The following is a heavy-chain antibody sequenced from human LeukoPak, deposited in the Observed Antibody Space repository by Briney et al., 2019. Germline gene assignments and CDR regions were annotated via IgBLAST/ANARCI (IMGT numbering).Heavy chain of an antibody. CDR3: AQSLGASTWFGNWFDP. D-gene: IGHD3-10*01. Sequence: SETLSLTCAIYGGSFSGYYWSWIRQPPGKGLEWIGEINHSASTNYNPSLKSRVTISVDTSKNQFSLKLSSVTAADTAVYYCAQSLGASTWFGNWFDPWGQGTLVTVSS. J-gene: IGHJ5*02. CDR1: GGSFSGYY. CDR2: INHSAST. V-gene: IGHV4-34*01.